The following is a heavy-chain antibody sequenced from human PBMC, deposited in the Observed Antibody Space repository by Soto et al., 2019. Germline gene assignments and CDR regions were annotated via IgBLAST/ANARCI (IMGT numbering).Heavy chain of an antibody. CDR2: IYSGGST. CDR3: ARDRVESGYPEYFQH. V-gene: IGHV3-53*01. D-gene: IGHD3-22*01. J-gene: IGHJ1*01. CDR1: GFTVSSNY. Sequence: EVQLVESGGGLIQPGGSLRLSCAASGFTVSSNYMSWVRQAPGKGLEWVSVIYSGGSTYYADSVKGRFTISRDNPKNTLYLQMNSLRAEDTAVYYCARDRVESGYPEYFQHWGQGTLFTVSS.